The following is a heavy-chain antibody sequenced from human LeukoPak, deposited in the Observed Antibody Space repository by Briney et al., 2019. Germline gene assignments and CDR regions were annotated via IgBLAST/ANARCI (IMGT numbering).Heavy chain of an antibody. CDR3: ARGLYGEYSPGLD. V-gene: IGHV1-69*13. CDR2: IIPIFGTA. D-gene: IGHD5-12*01. CDR1: GGTFNIYS. J-gene: IGHJ4*02. Sequence: SVTVSYKASGGTFNIYSISWVRQAPGQGLEWMGGIIPIFGTANYAQKFQGRVTITADESTSTAYMELSSLRSEDTAVYYCARGLYGEYSPGLDWGQGTLVTVSS.